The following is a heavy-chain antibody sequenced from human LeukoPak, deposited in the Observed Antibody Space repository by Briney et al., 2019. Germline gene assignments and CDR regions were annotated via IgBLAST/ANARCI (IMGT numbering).Heavy chain of an antibody. J-gene: IGHJ6*03. D-gene: IGHD3-3*01. CDR2: IYSGGST. Sequence: GGSLRLSCAASGFTVSGNYMSWVRQAPGKGLEWVSVIYSGGSTYYADSVKGRFTISRDNSKNTLYLQMNSLRAEDTAVYYCARAPYYDFWSGYRSEYMDVWGKGTTVTVSS. CDR3: ARAPYYDFWSGYRSEYMDV. CDR1: GFTVSGNY. V-gene: IGHV3-53*01.